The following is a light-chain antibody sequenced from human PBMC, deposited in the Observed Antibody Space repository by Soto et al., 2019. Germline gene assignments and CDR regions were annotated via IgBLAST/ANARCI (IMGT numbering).Light chain of an antibody. Sequence: SVLTQPASVSGSPGQSITISCTGTSSDVGSYNLVSWYQQHPGKAPKLMIYEVSKRPSGVSNRFSGSKSGNTASLTISGLQAEDEADYYCCSYAGSSVLGVFGGGTQLTVL. CDR2: EVS. CDR3: CSYAGSSVLGV. V-gene: IGLV2-23*02. J-gene: IGLJ3*02. CDR1: SSDVGSYNL.